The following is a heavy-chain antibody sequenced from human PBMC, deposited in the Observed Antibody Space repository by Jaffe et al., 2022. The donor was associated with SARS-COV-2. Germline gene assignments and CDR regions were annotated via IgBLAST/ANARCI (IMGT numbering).Heavy chain of an antibody. D-gene: IGHD1-26*01. J-gene: IGHJ4*02. CDR3: TRMWEQEGDVDY. V-gene: IGHV3-49*04. Sequence: EVQLVESGGGLVQPGRSLRLSCTASGFTFGDYAMSWVRQAPGKGLEWVGFIRSKAYGGTTEYAASVKGRFTISRDDSKSIAYLQMNSLKTEDTAVYYCTRMWEQEGDVDYWGQGTLVTVSS. CDR1: GFTFGDYA. CDR2: IRSKAYGGTT.